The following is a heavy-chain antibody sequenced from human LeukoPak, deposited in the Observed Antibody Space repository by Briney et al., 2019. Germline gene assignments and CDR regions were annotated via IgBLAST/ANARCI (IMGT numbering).Heavy chain of an antibody. CDR1: GFTFSSYG. CDR3: AKGGGSEYSYYFDY. CDR2: ITGSGGST. Sequence: PGGSLRLSCAASGFTFSSYGMSWVRQAPGKGLEWVSTITGSGGSTYYADSVKGRFTISRDNSKNTLYLQMNSLRAEDTAVYYCAKGGGSEYSYYFDYWGQGTLVTVSS. D-gene: IGHD2-15*01. V-gene: IGHV3-23*01. J-gene: IGHJ4*02.